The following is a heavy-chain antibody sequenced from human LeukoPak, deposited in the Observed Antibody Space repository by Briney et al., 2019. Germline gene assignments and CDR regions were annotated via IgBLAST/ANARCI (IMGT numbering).Heavy chain of an antibody. V-gene: IGHV3-30*18. CDR3: AKVVEGGFYP. J-gene: IGHJ5*02. Sequence: GGSLRLSFAASGFPCSYYGMHWGRPASGKGLEGVAIISCGGSNKYCAVSVKGRFTISRDNSKNPLYLQMNSLRAEETAVYYCAKVVEGGFYPGGQGTLVTVSS. CDR2: ISCGGSNK. D-gene: IGHD1-26*01. CDR1: GFPCSYYG.